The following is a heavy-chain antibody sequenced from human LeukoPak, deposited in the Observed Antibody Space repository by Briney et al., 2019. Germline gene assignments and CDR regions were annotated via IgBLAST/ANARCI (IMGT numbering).Heavy chain of an antibody. CDR1: GFTFNIYT. CDR3: GRGRATDY. Sequence: GGSLRLSCAASGFTFNIYTVNWVRQAPGKGLEWVSTITGGGTTYYADSVKGRFTISRDNSKNTLYLQMNSLRAEDTAVYYCGRGRATDYWGQGTLVTFSS. V-gene: IGHV3-23*01. CDR2: ITGGGTT. J-gene: IGHJ4*02.